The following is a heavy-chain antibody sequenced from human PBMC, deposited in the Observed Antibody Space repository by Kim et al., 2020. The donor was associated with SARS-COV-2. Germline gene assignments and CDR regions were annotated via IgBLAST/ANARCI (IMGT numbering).Heavy chain of an antibody. D-gene: IGHD6-13*01. Sequence: GGSLRLSCAASGFTFSSYGMHWVRQAPGKGLEWVAVISYDGSNKYYADSVKGRFTISRDNSKNTLYLQMNSLRAEDTAVYYCAKSAIAAAGVGDYWGQGTLVTVSS. CDR3: AKSAIAAAGVGDY. V-gene: IGHV3-30*18. J-gene: IGHJ4*02. CDR1: GFTFSSYG. CDR2: ISYDGSNK.